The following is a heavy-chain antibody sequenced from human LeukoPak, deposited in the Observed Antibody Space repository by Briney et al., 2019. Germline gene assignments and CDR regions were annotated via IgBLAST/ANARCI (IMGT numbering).Heavy chain of an antibody. Sequence: VKVSCKASGYTFTGYYMHWVRQAPGQGLEWMGWINPNSGGTNYAQKFQGRVTMTRDTSISTAYMELSRLRSDDTAVYYCARDQEWEPIWFDPWGQGTLVTVSS. J-gene: IGHJ5*02. CDR3: ARDQEWEPIWFDP. D-gene: IGHD1-26*01. CDR1: GYTFTGYY. CDR2: INPNSGGT. V-gene: IGHV1-2*02.